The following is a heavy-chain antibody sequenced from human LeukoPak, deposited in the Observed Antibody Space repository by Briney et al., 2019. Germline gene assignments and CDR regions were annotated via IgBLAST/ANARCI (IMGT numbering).Heavy chain of an antibody. J-gene: IGHJ3*02. CDR2: ISGSGASA. V-gene: IGHV3-23*01. D-gene: IGHD2-2*03. CDR1: GFTFSSYA. CDR3: AKGAGYCSTTGCPGDAFDI. Sequence: GGSLRLSCAASGFTFSSYAMSWVRQAPGKGLELVSAISGSGASAYYADSVKGRFTISRDNSKNTLYLQMNSLRVEDTAVYYCAKGAGYCSTTGCPGDAFDIWGQGTMVTVSS.